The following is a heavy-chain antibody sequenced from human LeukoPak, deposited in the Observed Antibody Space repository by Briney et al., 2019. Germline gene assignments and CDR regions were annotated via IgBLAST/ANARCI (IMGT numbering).Heavy chain of an antibody. V-gene: IGHV1-46*01. CDR2: INPSGGST. J-gene: IGHJ4*02. D-gene: IGHD1-26*01. Sequence: ASVKVSCKASGCTLTSYYMHWVRQAPGQGPEWMGIINPSGGSTSYAQKFQGRVTMTRDTSTSTVYMELNSLRSEDTAVYYCARVPTWELLHSYDYWDQGTLVTVSS. CDR3: ARVPTWELLHSYDY. CDR1: GCTLTSYY.